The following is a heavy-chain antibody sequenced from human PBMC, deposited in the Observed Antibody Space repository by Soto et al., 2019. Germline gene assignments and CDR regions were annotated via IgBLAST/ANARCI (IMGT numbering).Heavy chain of an antibody. CDR3: AKSKAGDFLIDY. Sequence: EVPLLESGGGLVQPGGSLRLSCAASGFTFSSYAMSWVRQAPGKGLEWVSAISGSGGSTYYADSVKGRFTISRDNSKNTLYLQMNSLRAEDTAVYYCAKSKAGDFLIDYWGQGTLVTVSS. D-gene: IGHD1-26*01. CDR1: GFTFSSYA. CDR2: ISGSGGST. V-gene: IGHV3-23*01. J-gene: IGHJ4*02.